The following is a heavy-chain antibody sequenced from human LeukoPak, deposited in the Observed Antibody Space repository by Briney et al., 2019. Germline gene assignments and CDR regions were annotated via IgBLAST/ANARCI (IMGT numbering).Heavy chain of an antibody. Sequence: SQTLSLTCTISGDSVSSNSVTWNCITHSPSRDRVWLGRTYYRSTWYNDYAVSVRGRITVNPDTSKNQFSLHLNSVTPEDTAVYYCARRLTQYDCFDPWGQGILVTVSS. CDR1: GDSVSSNSVT. CDR3: ARRLTQYDCFDP. CDR2: TYYRSTWYN. D-gene: IGHD2-2*01. V-gene: IGHV6-1*01. J-gene: IGHJ5*02.